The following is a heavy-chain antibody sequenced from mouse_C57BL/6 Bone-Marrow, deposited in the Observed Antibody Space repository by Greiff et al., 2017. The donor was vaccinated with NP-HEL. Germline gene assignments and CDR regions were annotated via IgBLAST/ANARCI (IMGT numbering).Heavy chain of an antibody. V-gene: IGHV1-59*01. J-gene: IGHJ2*01. CDR3: ARNSNY. Sequence: QVQLQQPGAELVRPGTSVKLSCKASGYTFTSSWMHWVKQRPGQGLEWIGVIDPSDSYTNYNQKFKGKATLTVDTSSSTAYMQLGSLTSEDSAVYYCARNSNYWGQGTTLTVSS. CDR2: IDPSDSYT. CDR1: GYTFTSSW.